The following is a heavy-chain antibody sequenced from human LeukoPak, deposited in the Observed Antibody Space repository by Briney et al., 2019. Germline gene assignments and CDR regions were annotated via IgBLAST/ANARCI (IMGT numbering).Heavy chain of an antibody. V-gene: IGHV4-4*07. D-gene: IGHD6-13*01. CDR3: ARVGSSWARGWFDP. CDR1: GGSISSYY. CDR2: SYTTGNT. Sequence: SETLSLTCTVSGGSISSYYWSWIRQPAGKGLEWIGRSYTTGNTNYNPSLKSRVTMSVDTSKNQFSLKLTSVTAADTAVYYCARVGSSWARGWFDPWGQGTLVTVSS. J-gene: IGHJ5*02.